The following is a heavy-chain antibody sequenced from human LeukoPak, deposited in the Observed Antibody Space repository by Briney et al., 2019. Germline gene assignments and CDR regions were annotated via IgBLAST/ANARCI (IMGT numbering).Heavy chain of an antibody. CDR2: IYYSGST. D-gene: IGHD3-10*01. J-gene: IGHJ4*02. V-gene: IGHV4-59*01. CDR3: ARGGITMVRGVIITPAFDY. Sequence: SETLSLTCTVSGGSISSYYWSWIRQPPGKGLEWVGHIYYSGSTNYNPSLKSRVTISVDTSKNQFSLKLSSVTAADTAVYYCARGGITMVRGVIITPAFDYWGQGTLVTVSS. CDR1: GGSISSYY.